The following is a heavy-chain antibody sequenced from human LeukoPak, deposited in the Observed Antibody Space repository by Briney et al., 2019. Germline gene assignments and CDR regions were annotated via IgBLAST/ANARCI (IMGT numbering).Heavy chain of an antibody. CDR1: GGSISSYY. CDR3: ARAGGTYYYDSSGYYRLRFDY. Sequence: PSETLSLTCTVSGGSISSYYWSWIRQPPGKGLEWIGYIYYSGSTNYNPSLKSRVTISVDTSRNQFSLKLSSVTAADTAEYYCARAGGTYYYDSSGYYRLRFDYWGQGTLVTVSS. CDR2: IYYSGST. V-gene: IGHV4-59*01. J-gene: IGHJ4*02. D-gene: IGHD3-22*01.